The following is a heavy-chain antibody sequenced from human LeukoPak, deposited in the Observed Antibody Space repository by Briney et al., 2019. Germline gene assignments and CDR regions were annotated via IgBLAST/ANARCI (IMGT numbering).Heavy chain of an antibody. CDR3: ARLAAGVPAATRGMDV. Sequence: GGSLKISCKGSGYSFTSYWIGWVRQMPGEGMEWMGIIYPGDSDTRYSPSFQGHVTISADKSISTAYLQWSSLKATDTAMYPCARLAAGVPAATRGMDVGGGRPPLTLSS. J-gene: IGHJ6*01. CDR2: IYPGDSDT. CDR1: GYSFTSYW. D-gene: IGHD2-2*01. V-gene: IGHV5-51*01.